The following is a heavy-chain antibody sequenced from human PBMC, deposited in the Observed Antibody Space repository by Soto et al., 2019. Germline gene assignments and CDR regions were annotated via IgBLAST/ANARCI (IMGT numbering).Heavy chain of an antibody. CDR2: INGDGSVT. CDR1: GFTFSSFW. Sequence: GGSLRLSCAASGFTFSSFWLYWVRQVPGKGLVWVSHINGDGSVTTYADSVKGRFTISRDNAKNTLYLQMSSLRAEDTAMYYCAKGGDYGSVNYWGQGTPVTVSS. D-gene: IGHD3-10*01. CDR3: AKGGDYGSVNY. J-gene: IGHJ4*02. V-gene: IGHV3-74*03.